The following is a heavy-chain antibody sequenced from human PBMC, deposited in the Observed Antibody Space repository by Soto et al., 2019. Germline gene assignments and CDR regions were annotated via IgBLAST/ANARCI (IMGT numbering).Heavy chain of an antibody. J-gene: IGHJ6*02. Sequence: SSVKVSCKASGFTFTSSAVQWVRQARGQRLEWIGWIVVGSGNTNYAQKFQERVTITRDMSTSTAYMELSSLRSEDTAVYYCAAGSGSYYYYYGMDVWGQGTTVTVSS. V-gene: IGHV1-58*01. CDR1: GFTFTSSA. CDR3: AAGSGSYYYYYGMDV. D-gene: IGHD3-22*01. CDR2: IVVGSGNT.